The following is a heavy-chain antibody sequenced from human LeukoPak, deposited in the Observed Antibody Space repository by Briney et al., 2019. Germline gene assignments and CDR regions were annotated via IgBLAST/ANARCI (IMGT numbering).Heavy chain of an antibody. CDR1: GDSISSGGYY. Sequence: ASETLSLTCIVSGDSISSGGYYWSWIRQPPGKGLEWIGYIYYSGSTYYNPSLKSRVTISIDKSKNQISLKLNSVIAADTAVYYCATNRDTYGRDYWCQGTLVTVSS. CDR2: IYYSGST. V-gene: IGHV4-31*09. J-gene: IGHJ4*02. D-gene: IGHD2-8*01. CDR3: ATNRDTYGRDY.